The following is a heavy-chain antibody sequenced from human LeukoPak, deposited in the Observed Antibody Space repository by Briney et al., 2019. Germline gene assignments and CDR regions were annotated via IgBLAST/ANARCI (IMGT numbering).Heavy chain of an antibody. D-gene: IGHD6-25*01. V-gene: IGHV3-48*03. Sequence: GGSLRLSCAASGFTFSSYEMNWVRQAPGKGLEWVSYISSSGSTIYYADSVKGRFTISRDNAKNSLYLQMNSLRAEDTAVYYCARDDTPNYSSGWVYMDVWGEGTTVTISS. J-gene: IGHJ6*03. CDR2: ISSSGSTI. CDR1: GFTFSSYE. CDR3: ARDDTPNYSSGWVYMDV.